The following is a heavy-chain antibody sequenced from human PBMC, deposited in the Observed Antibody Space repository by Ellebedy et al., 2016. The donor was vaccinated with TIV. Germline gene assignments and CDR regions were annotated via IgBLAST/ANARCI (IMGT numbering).Heavy chain of an antibody. CDR3: AVTTGTATTSRFEY. Sequence: GGSLRLXXAGSGLTFSGYSMNWVRQAPGKGLDWVSVISGSGGTTYYADSVKGRFTISRDNSKNTLYLQMNSLRADDTAVYYCAVTTGTATTSRFEYWGQGILVIVSS. CDR2: ISGSGGTT. CDR1: GLTFSGYS. D-gene: IGHD1-1*01. J-gene: IGHJ4*02. V-gene: IGHV3-23*01.